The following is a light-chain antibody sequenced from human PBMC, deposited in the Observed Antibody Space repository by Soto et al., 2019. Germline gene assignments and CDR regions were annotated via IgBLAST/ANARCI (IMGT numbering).Light chain of an antibody. J-gene: IGKJ4*01. CDR1: QTIGRNY. V-gene: IGKV3-20*01. Sequence: EIVLTQSPGTLSLSPGETATLSCRASQTIGRNYLAWYQQKPGQAPRLLIFGTSTRATGIPDRFSGSGSGTDFTLSISRLEPEDFAVYCCQQYASSPLLTFGGGTKVDIK. CDR2: GTS. CDR3: QQYASSPLLT.